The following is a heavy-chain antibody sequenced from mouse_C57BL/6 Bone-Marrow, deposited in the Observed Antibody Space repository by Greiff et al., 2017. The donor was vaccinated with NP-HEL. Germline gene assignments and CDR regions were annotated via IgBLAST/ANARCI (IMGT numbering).Heavy chain of an antibody. CDR2: INPSSGYT. J-gene: IGHJ4*01. CDR3: ARPLFTTVDAMDY. Sequence: QVQLQQSGAELARPGASVKMYCKADGGDGRGCRLDVGRGGPGQGLEWIGYINPSSGYTKYNQKFKDKATLTADKSSSTAYMQLSSLTSEDSAVYYCARPLFTTVDAMDYWGQGTSVTVSS. CDR1: GGDGRGCR. D-gene: IGHD1-1*01. V-gene: IGHV1-4*01.